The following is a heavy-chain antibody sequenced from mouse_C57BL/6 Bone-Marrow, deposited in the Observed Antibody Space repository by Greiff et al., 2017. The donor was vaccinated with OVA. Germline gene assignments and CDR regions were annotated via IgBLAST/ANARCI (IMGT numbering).Heavy chain of an antibody. V-gene: IGHV5-9-1*02. CDR3: TRLLDAMDY. D-gene: IGHD2-1*01. J-gene: IGHJ4*01. CDR2: ISSGGDYV. Sequence: EVKLVESGEGLVKPGGSLKLSCAASGFTFSSYAMSWVRQTPEKRLEWVAYISSGGDYVYYADTVKGRFTISRDNARNTLYLQMSSLKYEDTAMYYCTRLLDAMDYWGQGTSVTVSS. CDR1: GFTFSSYA.